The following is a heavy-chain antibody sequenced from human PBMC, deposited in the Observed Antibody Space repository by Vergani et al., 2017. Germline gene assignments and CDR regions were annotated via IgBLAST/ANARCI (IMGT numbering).Heavy chain of an antibody. CDR1: GGSISSSNW. D-gene: IGHD3-9*01. Sequence: QVQLQESGPGLVKPPGTLSLTCAVSGGSISSSNWWSWVRQPPGKGLEWIGEIYQSGSTNYNPSLKSRVTISVDKSKNQFSLKLSSVTAADTAVYYCARAVRLYYDILTGYYMYYFDYWGQGTLVTVSS. CDR2: IYQSGST. V-gene: IGHV4-4*03. CDR3: ARAVRLYYDILTGYYMYYFDY. J-gene: IGHJ4*02.